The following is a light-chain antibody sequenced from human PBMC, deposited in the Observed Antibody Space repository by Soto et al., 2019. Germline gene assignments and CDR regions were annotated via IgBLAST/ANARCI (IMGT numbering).Light chain of an antibody. Sequence: EIVLTQSPGTLSLSPGERATLSCRASQSVSSSYLAWYQQKPGQAPRLLIYGASSGATGIPDRFSGSGSGTDFTLTISRLEPEDFAVYYCQQYDSSPVTFRQGTKVEIK. V-gene: IGKV3-20*01. CDR3: QQYDSSPVT. J-gene: IGKJ1*01. CDR1: QSVSSSY. CDR2: GAS.